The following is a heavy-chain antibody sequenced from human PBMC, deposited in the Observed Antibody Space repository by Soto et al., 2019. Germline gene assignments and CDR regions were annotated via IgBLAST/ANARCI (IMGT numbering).Heavy chain of an antibody. Sequence: PGGSLRLSCAVSGFIVSDFDMHWVRQAPGKGLEWVAVLSDEGTNKYYADSVQGRFTVSREDSRNTVYLRMTSLRPDDTATYYCARDHVQSRDWTGFRLRYYALDVWGRGTTVTVSS. V-gene: IGHV3-30*03. J-gene: IGHJ6*02. CDR3: ARDHVQSRDWTGFRLRYYALDV. CDR1: GFIVSDFD. CDR2: LSDEGTNK. D-gene: IGHD6-19*01.